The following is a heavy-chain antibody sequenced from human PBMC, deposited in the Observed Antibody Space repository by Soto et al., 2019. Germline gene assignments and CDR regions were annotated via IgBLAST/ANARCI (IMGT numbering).Heavy chain of an antibody. J-gene: IGHJ4*02. Sequence: SGPTLVNPTQTLTLTCTFSGFSLSTIGMRVSWIRQPPGKALEWLARIDWDDDKFYSTSLKTRLTISKDTSKNQVVLTMTNMDPVDTATYYCARIRDYYDSSGYEYWGQGTLVIVS. D-gene: IGHD3-22*01. CDR3: ARIRDYYDSSGYEY. CDR2: IDWDDDK. CDR1: GFSLSTIGMR. V-gene: IGHV2-70*04.